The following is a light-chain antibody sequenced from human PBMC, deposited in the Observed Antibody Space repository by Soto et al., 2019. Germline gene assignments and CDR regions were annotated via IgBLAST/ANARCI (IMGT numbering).Light chain of an antibody. V-gene: IGKV3-11*01. CDR3: QQRSNWPFLT. J-gene: IGKJ4*02. CDR2: DAS. CDR1: QSVSSY. Sequence: EIVLTQSPATLSLSPGERASLSCRASQSVSSYLAWYQQKPGQAPRLLIYDASNRATGIPARFSGSGSGTDFTLTISSLAPEDFAVYYCQQRSNWPFLTCGGGTKVEIK.